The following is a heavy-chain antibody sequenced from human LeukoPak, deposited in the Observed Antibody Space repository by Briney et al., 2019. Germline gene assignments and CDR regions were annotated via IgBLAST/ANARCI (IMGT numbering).Heavy chain of an antibody. D-gene: IGHD2/OR15-2a*01. V-gene: IGHV3-23*01. J-gene: IGHJ5*02. CDR2: INGRGDNT. Sequence: PGWSLTLSCAASVVIISSYAMSWVRQAPGKGVEWVAAINGRGDNTYYADFVKGRFTISRENSKSTVYLQMNSLRTEDTAVYYCAKDRVSPGFNWFDPWGQGTLVTVSS. CDR3: AKDRVSPGFNWFDP. CDR1: VVIISSYA.